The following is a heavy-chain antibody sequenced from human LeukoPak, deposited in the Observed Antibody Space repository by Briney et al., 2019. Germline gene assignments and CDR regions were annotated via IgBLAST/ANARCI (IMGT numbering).Heavy chain of an antibody. CDR2: IIPIFGIA. CDR1: GGTFSSYA. Sequence: GASVKVSCKASGGTFSSYAISWVRQAPGQGLEWMGRIIPIFGIANYAQKFQGRVTITADKSTSTAYMEPSSLRSEDTAVYYCARERRRAGAAFDIWGQGTMVTVSS. J-gene: IGHJ3*02. CDR3: ARERRRAGAAFDI. V-gene: IGHV1-69*04. D-gene: IGHD2-21*01.